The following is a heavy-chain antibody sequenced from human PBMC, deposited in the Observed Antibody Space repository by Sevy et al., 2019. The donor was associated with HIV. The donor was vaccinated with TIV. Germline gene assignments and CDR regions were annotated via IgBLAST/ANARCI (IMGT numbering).Heavy chain of an antibody. CDR1: GFTFSSYA. CDR3: AKGGYSGSYYLDY. J-gene: IGHJ4*02. V-gene: IGHV3-23*01. D-gene: IGHD1-26*01. CDR2: ISGSGGST. Sequence: GGSLRLSCAASGFTFSSYATSWVRQAPGKGLEWVSAISGSGGSTYYADSVKGRFTISRDNSKNTLYLQMNSLRAEDTAVYYCAKGGYSGSYYLDYWGQGTLVTVSS.